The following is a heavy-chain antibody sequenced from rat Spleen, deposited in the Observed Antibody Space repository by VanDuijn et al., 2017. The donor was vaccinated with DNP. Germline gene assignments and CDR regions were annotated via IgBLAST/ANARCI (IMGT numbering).Heavy chain of an antibody. CDR3: AKGPNYGGYSDYFDY. CDR1: GFIFNDFW. V-gene: IGHV4-2*01. Sequence: VKLVESGGGLVQPGRSLKLSCAASGFIFNDFWMGWVRQAPGKGLEWIGEINKESGTIIYSPSLKDKFTISRDNAQNTLYLQMNKLGSEDTAIYYCAKGPNYGGYSDYFDYWGQGVMVTVSS. J-gene: IGHJ2*01. D-gene: IGHD1-11*01. CDR2: INKESGTI.